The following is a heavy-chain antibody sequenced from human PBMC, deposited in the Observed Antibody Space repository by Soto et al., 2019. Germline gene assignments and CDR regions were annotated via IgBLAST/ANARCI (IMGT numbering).Heavy chain of an antibody. CDR2: INADYGNT. Sequence: ASGKVCWEACGYRVDCHSISWVRQAPGQGLEWMGRINADYGNTQYAQKFRGRVTMTTDTSTTTVYMELTNLRSDDTAVYYCARCIQGDYYYGMDVWG. D-gene: IGHD5-18*01. J-gene: IGHJ6*02. CDR3: ARCIQGDYYYGMDV. V-gene: IGHV1-18*01. CDR1: GYRVDCHS.